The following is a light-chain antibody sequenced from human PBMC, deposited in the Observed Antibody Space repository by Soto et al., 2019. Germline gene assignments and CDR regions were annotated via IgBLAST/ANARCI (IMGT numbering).Light chain of an antibody. CDR1: PSVSSY. Sequence: EIVLPQSPATLSLSPGERATLSCRASPSVSSYLAWYQQKPGQAPRLLLYDASNRATGIPARFRGSGSGTDFPLTISGLEPEDFAVYYCQQRGNWPITFGQGTRLEIK. V-gene: IGKV3-11*01. J-gene: IGKJ5*01. CDR2: DAS. CDR3: QQRGNWPIT.